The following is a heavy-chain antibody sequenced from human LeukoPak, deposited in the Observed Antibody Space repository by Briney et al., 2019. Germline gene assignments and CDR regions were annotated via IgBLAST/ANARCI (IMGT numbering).Heavy chain of an antibody. CDR3: ARGRSITLLRGVAMSDGFDI. CDR2: IDTTTSYI. CDR1: GFTFSTYS. D-gene: IGHD3-10*01. Sequence: GGSLRLSCAASGFTFSTYSMNWVRQAPGKGLEWVSFIDTTTSYIYYGDSVKGRFTISRDNAKNSLYLQMYGLRAEDTAVYYCARGRSITLLRGVAMSDGFDIWGQGAMVTVSS. J-gene: IGHJ3*02. V-gene: IGHV3-21*01.